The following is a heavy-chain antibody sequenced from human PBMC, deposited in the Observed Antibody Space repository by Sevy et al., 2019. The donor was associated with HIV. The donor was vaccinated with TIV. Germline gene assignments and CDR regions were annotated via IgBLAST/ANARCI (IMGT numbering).Heavy chain of an antibody. CDR2: LYYSGIT. V-gene: IGHV4-59*08. CDR3: ARGLAYYFDS. D-gene: IGHD4-17*01. Sequence: SETLSLTCTLSGDSISSYYSTWFRQPPGKGLEWIGYLYYSGITNYNPSLKSRVTISIDTSKNQFSLKLSSVTAADTAVYYCARGLAYYFDSWGQGTLVTVSS. J-gene: IGHJ4*02. CDR1: GDSISSYY.